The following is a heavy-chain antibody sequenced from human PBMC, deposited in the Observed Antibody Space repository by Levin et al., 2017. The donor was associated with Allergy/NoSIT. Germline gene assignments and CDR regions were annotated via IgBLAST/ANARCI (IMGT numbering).Heavy chain of an antibody. J-gene: IGHJ6*02. V-gene: IGHV3-33*01. D-gene: IGHD3-16*01. CDR1: GFTFTSYG. Sequence: QAGGSLRLSCAASGFTFTSYGMHWVRQAPGKGLEWVALIWSDGSTKYFADSVKGRVTISRDSSKNTVYLQMNSLRVEDTAVYYCARDTAGYDYALDVWGQGTTVTVSS. CDR3: ARDTAGYDYALDV. CDR2: IWSDGSTK.